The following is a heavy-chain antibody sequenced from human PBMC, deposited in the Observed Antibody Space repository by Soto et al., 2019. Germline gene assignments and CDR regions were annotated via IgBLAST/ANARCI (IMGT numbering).Heavy chain of an antibody. CDR3: AKDIASSGYYYLTGVIRVGDAFDI. Sequence: EVQLVESGGGLVQPGRSLRLSCAASGFTFDDYAMHWVRQAPGKGLEWVSGISWNSGSIGYADSVKGRFTISSDNAKNSLDLQMNSLRAEDTALYYCAKDIASSGYYYLTGVIRVGDAFDIWGQGTMVTVSS. J-gene: IGHJ3*02. CDR1: GFTFDDYA. CDR2: ISWNSGSI. V-gene: IGHV3-9*01. D-gene: IGHD3-22*01.